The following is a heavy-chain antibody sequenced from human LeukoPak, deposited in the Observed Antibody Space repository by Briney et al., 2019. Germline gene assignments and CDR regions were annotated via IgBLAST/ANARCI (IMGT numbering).Heavy chain of an antibody. CDR3: ARARGDAFDI. CDR1: GFTFSSYS. V-gene: IGHV3-48*04. CDR2: ISSRSGNI. J-gene: IGHJ3*02. D-gene: IGHD3-10*01. Sequence: GGSLRLSCAASGFTFSSYSMNWVRQAPGKGLEWVSHISSRSGNIYLADSVKGRFTISRDNAKNSLYLQMNSLRAEDTAVYYCARARGDAFDIWGQGTMVTVSS.